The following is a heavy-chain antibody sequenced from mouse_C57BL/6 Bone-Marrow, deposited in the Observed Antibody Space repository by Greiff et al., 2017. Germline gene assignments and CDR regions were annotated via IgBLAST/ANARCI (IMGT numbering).Heavy chain of an antibody. D-gene: IGHD2-4*01. CDR1: GYAFSSSW. CDR3: AREGYDYD. Sequence: VQLQESGPELVKPGASVKISCKASGYAFSSSWMNWVKQRPGKGLEWIGRIYPGDGDTNYNGKFKGKATLTADKSSSTAYMQLSSLTSEDSAVYFCAREGYDYDCGQGTTLTVSS. CDR2: IYPGDGDT. V-gene: IGHV1-82*01. J-gene: IGHJ2*01.